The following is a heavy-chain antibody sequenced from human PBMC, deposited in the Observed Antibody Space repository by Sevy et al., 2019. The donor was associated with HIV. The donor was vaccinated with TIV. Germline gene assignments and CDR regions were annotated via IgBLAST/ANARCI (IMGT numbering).Heavy chain of an antibody. V-gene: IGHV3-21*01. CDR3: ARDEGGYDPLDY. D-gene: IGHD3-16*01. CDR2: ISYSAEYI. J-gene: IGHJ4*02. CDR1: GFTFTSYT. Sequence: GGSLRLSCATSGFTFTSYTMNWVRQAPGKGLEWVSSISYSAEYIYYADSVKRRFTISRDNAKNSLFLQMNSLRVEDKAGYYCARDEGGYDPLDYWGQGTLVTVSS.